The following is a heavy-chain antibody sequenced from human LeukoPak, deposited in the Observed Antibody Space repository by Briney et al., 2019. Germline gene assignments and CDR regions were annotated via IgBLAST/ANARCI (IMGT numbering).Heavy chain of an antibody. Sequence: GGSLRLPCAASGFTFSSYAMSWVRQAPGKGLEWVSAISGSGGSTYYADSVKGRFTISRDNSKNTLYLQMNSLRAEDTAVYYCAKVEQQLVMEYYFDYWGQETWSPSPQ. D-gene: IGHD6-13*01. CDR1: GFTFSSYA. J-gene: IGHJ4*01. CDR3: AKVEQQLVMEYYFDY. CDR2: ISGSGGST. V-gene: IGHV3-23*01.